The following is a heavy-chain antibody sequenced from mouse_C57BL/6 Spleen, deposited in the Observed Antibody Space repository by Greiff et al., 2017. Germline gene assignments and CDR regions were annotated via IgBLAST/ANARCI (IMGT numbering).Heavy chain of an antibody. J-gene: IGHJ4*01. CDR1: GYAFTNYL. V-gene: IGHV1-54*01. Sequence: QVKLQQSGAELVRPGTSVKVSCKASGYAFTNYLIEWVKQRPGQGLEWIGVINPGSGGTNYNEKFKGKATLTADKSSSTAYMQLSSLTSEDSAVYFCARRGRGAMDYWGQGTSVTVSS. CDR2: INPGSGGT. CDR3: ARRGRGAMDY.